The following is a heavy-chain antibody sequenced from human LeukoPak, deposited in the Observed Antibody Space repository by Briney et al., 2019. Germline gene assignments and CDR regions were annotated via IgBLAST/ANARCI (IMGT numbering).Heavy chain of an antibody. V-gene: IGHV4-59*08. J-gene: IGHJ4*02. CDR3: ARRNRGSGGPFDY. D-gene: IGHD6-19*01. CDR1: GVSISTYY. Sequence: RASETLSLTCTVSGVSISTYYWSWIRQPPGKGLEWIGYIYYSGSTNYNPSLKSRVTISIDTSKKQFSLELSSVTAADTAIYFCARRNRGSGGPFDYWGQGTLVTVSS. CDR2: IYYSGST.